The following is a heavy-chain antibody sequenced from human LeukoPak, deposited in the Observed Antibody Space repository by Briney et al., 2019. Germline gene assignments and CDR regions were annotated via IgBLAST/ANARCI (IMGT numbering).Heavy chain of an antibody. CDR1: GFTFSSYA. D-gene: IGHD2-21*02. CDR2: ISGSGGST. Sequence: QPGGSLRLSCAASGFTFSSYAMSWVRQAPVKGLEWVSAISGSGGSTYYADSVKGRFTISRDNSKNTLYLQMNSLRAEDTAVYYCAKTWAYCGGDCLHYGMDVWGQGTTVTVSS. V-gene: IGHV3-23*01. CDR3: AKTWAYCGGDCLHYGMDV. J-gene: IGHJ6*02.